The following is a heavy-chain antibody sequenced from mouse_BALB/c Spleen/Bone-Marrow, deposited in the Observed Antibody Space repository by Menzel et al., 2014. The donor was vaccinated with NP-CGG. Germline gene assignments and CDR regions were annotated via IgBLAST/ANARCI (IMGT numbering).Heavy chain of an antibody. J-gene: IGHJ1*01. CDR1: GLTFSTYA. V-gene: IGHV5-9-3*01. CDR2: LSSSGSSP. CDR3: SRLRMITTDFDV. D-gene: IGHD2-4*01. Sequence: DVQLVGSGGGLVKPGGSLQLSCAASGLTFSTYAMSWVRQTPEKRLEWVATLSSSGSSPSYPDSVKGRFTRARDNAKNNLYLQMRRLRSEDTTMLYCSRLRMITTDFDVCGAGTTVTVAS.